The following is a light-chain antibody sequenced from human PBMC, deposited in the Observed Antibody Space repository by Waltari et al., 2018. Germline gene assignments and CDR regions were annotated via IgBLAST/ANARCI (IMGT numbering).Light chain of an antibody. CDR3: HVWHPHVDPGV. Sequence: SSVVTPPPSVSVAPGATAPVTCGGDNIGTYRVHWYQQKAGQAPVLVIFYDRDRPSGIPDRFSGSNSGNTATLTISRVEAGDEARYYCHVWHPHVDPGVFGTGTEVTVL. J-gene: IGLJ1*01. V-gene: IGLV3-21*04. CDR2: YDR. CDR1: NIGTYR.